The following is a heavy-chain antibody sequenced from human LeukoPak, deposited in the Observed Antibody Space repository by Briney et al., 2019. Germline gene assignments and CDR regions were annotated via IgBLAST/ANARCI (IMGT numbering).Heavy chain of an antibody. D-gene: IGHD5-12*01. V-gene: IGHV4-61*01. Sequence: SETLSLTCTVSGGSVSSGSYYWSWIRQPPGKGLEWIGYIYYSGSTNYNPSLKSRVTISVDTSKNQFSLKLSSVTAADTAVYYCARGRGYSGYDPFVYWGQGTLVTVSS. CDR3: ARGRGYSGYDPFVY. CDR1: GGSVSSGSYY. CDR2: IYYSGST. J-gene: IGHJ4*02.